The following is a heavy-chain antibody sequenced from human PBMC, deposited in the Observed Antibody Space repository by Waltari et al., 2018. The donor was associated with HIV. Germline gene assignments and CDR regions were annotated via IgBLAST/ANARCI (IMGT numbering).Heavy chain of an antibody. V-gene: IGHV3-74*01. Sequence: EVQLVESGGDLVQPGGSLRLSCAASGFNFRSYWMHWIRQIPGKGLVWVAHISTDGSDTSYLESVKGRFNISRDNAKNTLSLQMNSLRVEDTAIYYCTRDLSTYGHEFDYWGQGTLVTVAS. D-gene: IGHD3-16*01. CDR2: ISTDGSDT. J-gene: IGHJ4*02. CDR1: GFNFRSYW. CDR3: TRDLSTYGHEFDY.